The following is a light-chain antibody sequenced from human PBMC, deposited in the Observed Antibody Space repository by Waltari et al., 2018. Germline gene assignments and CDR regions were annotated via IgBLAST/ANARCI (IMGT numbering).Light chain of an antibody. CDR3: QEYVGDLWT. Sequence: DILLTQSPPTLSASLGGSVTITCRASRDISTKLAWYQQKPGRAPKPLIYKASSLESGVPARFIGSGSGTEFTLTISTLQPDDFATYYCQEYVGDLWTFGQGTKVEIK. CDR1: RDISTK. CDR2: KAS. V-gene: IGKV1-5*03. J-gene: IGKJ1*01.